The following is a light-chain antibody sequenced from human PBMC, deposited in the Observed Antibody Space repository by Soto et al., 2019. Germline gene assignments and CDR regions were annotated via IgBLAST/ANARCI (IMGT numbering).Light chain of an antibody. Sequence: QSALAQPASVSGSPGQSSTISCAGTSSDVGRYTYVSWYQQHPGKAPKLIIYDVYNRPSGVSNRFSGSKSGNTASLTISGLQAEDEADYYCTSYTSTSTPDVFGGGTKVTVL. CDR3: TSYTSTSTPDV. CDR2: DVY. CDR1: SSDVGRYTY. J-gene: IGLJ1*01. V-gene: IGLV2-14*01.